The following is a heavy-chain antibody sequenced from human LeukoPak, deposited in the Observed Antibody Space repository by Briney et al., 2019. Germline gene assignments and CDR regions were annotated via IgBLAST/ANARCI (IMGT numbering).Heavy chain of an antibody. D-gene: IGHD6-19*01. CDR3: TSDSSGWSDFDY. CDR2: IRSKDYGGTT. J-gene: IGHJ4*02. Sequence: GGSLRLSCTASGFTFSDYGLNWVRQAPGKGLEWVGFIRSKDYGGTTDYAASGRGRFTISRDDSKGIGYLQINSLKSEDTAVYYCTSDSSGWSDFDYWGQGTLVTVSS. V-gene: IGHV3-49*04. CDR1: GFTFSDYG.